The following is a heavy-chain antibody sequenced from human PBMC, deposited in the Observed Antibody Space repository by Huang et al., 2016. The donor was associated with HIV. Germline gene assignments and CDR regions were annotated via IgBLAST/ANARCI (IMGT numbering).Heavy chain of an antibody. CDR2: IIPIFGTA. D-gene: IGHD3-10*01. Sequence: QVHLVQSGAEVKKPGSSVKVSCKASGGTFTNFAFTWVRQAPGQGLEWMGGIIPIFGTARYEQKFQGRVTIIADEPTTTAYRELRSLRSEDTAMYYCARGYYYGSGSYYPLDYWGQGTLVTVSS. CDR1: GGTFTNFA. V-gene: IGHV1-69*01. J-gene: IGHJ4*02. CDR3: ARGYYYGSGSYYPLDY.